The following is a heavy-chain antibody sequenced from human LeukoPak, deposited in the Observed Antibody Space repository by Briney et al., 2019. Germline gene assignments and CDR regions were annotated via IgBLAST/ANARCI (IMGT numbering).Heavy chain of an antibody. CDR2: IYHSGTT. CDR3: AIGVVPLEGEEWGFIGDY. D-gene: IGHD3-16*01. V-gene: IGHV4-38-2*01. CDR1: DYPISSNYF. Sequence: PSETLSLTCAVSDYPISSNYFWGWIRQPPGKGLEWIGGIYHSGTTYYNPSLKSRVTFLIDTSKSQFSLKLTSESAADTAMYFCAIGVVPLEGEEWGFIGDYWGQGILVTVSS. J-gene: IGHJ4*02.